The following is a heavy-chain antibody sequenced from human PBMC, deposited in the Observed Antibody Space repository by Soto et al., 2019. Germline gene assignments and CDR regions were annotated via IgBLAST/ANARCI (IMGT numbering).Heavy chain of an antibody. D-gene: IGHD3-9*01. CDR3: TTDNLRVLRYFDWPHGGVDY. Sequence: GGSLRLSCAASGFTFSNAWMSWVRQAPGKGLEWVGRIKSKTDGGTTDYAAPVKGRFTISRDDSKNTLYLQMNSLKTEDTAVYYCTTDNLRVLRYFDWPHGGVDYWGQGTLVTVSS. CDR2: IKSKTDGGTT. CDR1: GFTFSNAW. V-gene: IGHV3-15*01. J-gene: IGHJ4*02.